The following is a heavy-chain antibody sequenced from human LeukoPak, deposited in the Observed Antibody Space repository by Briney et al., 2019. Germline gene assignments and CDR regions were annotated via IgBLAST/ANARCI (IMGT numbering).Heavy chain of an antibody. CDR3: ARDTFGYSSSWYDY. Sequence: GGSLRLSCAASGFTVSSNYMSWVRQAPGKRLEWVSVIYSGGSTYYADSVKGRFTISRDNSKNTLYLQMNSLRAEDTAVYYCARDTFGYSSSWYDYWGQGTLVTVSS. J-gene: IGHJ4*02. V-gene: IGHV3-66*01. CDR1: GFTVSSNY. D-gene: IGHD6-13*01. CDR2: IYSGGST.